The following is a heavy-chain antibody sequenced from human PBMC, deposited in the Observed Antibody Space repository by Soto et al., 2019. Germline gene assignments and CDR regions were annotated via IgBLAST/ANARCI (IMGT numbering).Heavy chain of an antibody. CDR1: GGSFSGYY. Sequence: SETLSLTCAVYGGSFSGYYWSWIRQPPGKGLEWIGEINHSGSTNYNPSLKSRVTISVDTSKNQFSLKLSSVTAADTAVYYCATASRITMVRGVENWFDPWGQGTLVTAPQ. D-gene: IGHD3-10*01. CDR3: ATASRITMVRGVENWFDP. V-gene: IGHV4-34*01. CDR2: INHSGST. J-gene: IGHJ5*02.